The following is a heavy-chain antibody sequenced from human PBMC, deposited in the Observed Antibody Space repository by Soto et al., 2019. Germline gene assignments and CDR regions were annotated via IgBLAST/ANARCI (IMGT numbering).Heavy chain of an antibody. D-gene: IGHD3-16*01. CDR1: GFTVSSKY. V-gene: IGHV3-66*01. Sequence: GGSLRLSCAASGFTVSSKYMSWVRQAPGKGLEWVSLIQSGGPTYYADSVKGRFTISRDTSENTLHLQMDSLGAEDTAVYYCARRGRLHGGAGSTYYYYGMDVWGQGTTVTVS. J-gene: IGHJ6*02. CDR3: ARRGRLHGGAGSTYYYYGMDV. CDR2: IQSGGPT.